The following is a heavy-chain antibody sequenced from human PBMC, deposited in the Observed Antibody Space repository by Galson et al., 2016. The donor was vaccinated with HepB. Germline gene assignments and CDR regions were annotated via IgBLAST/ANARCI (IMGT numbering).Heavy chain of an antibody. D-gene: IGHD2-2*02. Sequence: SVKVSCKASGGPFSSNVISWVRQAPGQGLEWMGGIITMSDTANYAQKLQGRLTIAADQAARTAYMELRSLTSDDTAVDYCATSPPMSGLPLLYFDNWGQGTLVTVSS. J-gene: IGHJ4*02. CDR1: GGPFSSNV. CDR3: ATSPPMSGLPLLYFDN. CDR2: IITMSDTA. V-gene: IGHV1-69*13.